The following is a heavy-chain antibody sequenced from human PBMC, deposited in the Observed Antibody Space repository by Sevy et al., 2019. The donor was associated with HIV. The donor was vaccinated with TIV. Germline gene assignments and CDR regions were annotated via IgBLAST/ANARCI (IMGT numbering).Heavy chain of an antibody. J-gene: IGHJ5*02. CDR1: GYTFSSYG. V-gene: IGHV1-18*01. D-gene: IGHD3-10*01. CDR3: ARLSTARGKSNWFDP. CDR2: IGAYNGNR. Sequence: ASVKVSCKASGYTFSSYGISWVRQAPGQGLEWMGWIGAYNGNRKYAQNLQDRVTMTKDTSTSTAYMELRSLRSDDTAVYFCARLSTARGKSNWFDPWGQGTLVTVSS.